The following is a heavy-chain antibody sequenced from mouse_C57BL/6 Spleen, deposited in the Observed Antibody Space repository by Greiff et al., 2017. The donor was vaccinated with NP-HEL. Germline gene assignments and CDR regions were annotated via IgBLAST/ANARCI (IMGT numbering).Heavy chain of an antibody. D-gene: IGHD2-10*02. CDR3: VRGYGNPYYYAMDY. Sequence: EVQGVESGGGLVQPKGSLKLSCAASGFTFNTYAMHWVRQAPGPGLDWVARLRSQSSIYATYYADSVKDRFTISRDDSQSMLYLQMNNRKTEDTAMYYCVRGYGNPYYYAMDYWGQGTSVTVSS. CDR2: LRSQSSIYAT. CDR1: GFTFNTYA. V-gene: IGHV10-3*01. J-gene: IGHJ4*01.